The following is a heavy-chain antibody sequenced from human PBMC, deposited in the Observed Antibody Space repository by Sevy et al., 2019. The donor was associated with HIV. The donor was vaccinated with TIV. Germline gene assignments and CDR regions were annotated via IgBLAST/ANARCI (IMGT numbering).Heavy chain of an antibody. V-gene: IGHV3-15*01. D-gene: IGHD2-2*01. Sequence: GGSLRLTCAASGFTFSNAWMSWVRRAPGKGLEWVGRIKSKTDGGTTDYAAPVKGRFTISRDDSKNTLYLQMNSLKTEDTAVYYCTTDGVVVPAAPYYFDYWGQGTLVTVSS. CDR1: GFTFSNAW. J-gene: IGHJ4*02. CDR3: TTDGVVVPAAPYYFDY. CDR2: IKSKTDGGTT.